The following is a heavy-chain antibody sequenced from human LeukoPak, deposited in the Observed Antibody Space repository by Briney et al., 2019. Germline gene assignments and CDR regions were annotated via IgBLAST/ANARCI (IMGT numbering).Heavy chain of an antibody. Sequence: GESLKISCKGSGYSFTSYWIGWVRQMPGKGLEWMGIIYPGDSDTRYSPSFQGQVTISADKSISTAYLQWSSLKASDTAMYYCARSIAVDGSGGYYFDYWGQGTLVTVSS. J-gene: IGHJ4*02. CDR2: IYPGDSDT. D-gene: IGHD6-19*01. CDR3: ARSIAVDGSGGYYFDY. CDR1: GYSFTSYW. V-gene: IGHV5-51*01.